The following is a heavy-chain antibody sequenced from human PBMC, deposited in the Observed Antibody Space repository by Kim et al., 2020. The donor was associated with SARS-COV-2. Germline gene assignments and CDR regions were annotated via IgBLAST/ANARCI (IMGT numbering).Heavy chain of an antibody. V-gene: IGHV3-23*01. CDR1: GFTFRGYA. J-gene: IGHJ4*02. Sequence: GGSLRLSCAASGFTFRGYAMSWARQAPGKGLEWVSTISDRGLRTHYTDSVKGRFTISRDNSKSTLFLQMNSLRVEDTAVYYCDASDYWGQGPLVTVS. CDR2: ISDRGLRT. CDR3: DASDY.